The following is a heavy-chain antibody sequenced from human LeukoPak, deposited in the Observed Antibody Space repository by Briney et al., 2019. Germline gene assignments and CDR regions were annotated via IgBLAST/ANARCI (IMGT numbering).Heavy chain of an antibody. Sequence: PGGSLRLSCAASGFTFSNYAMTWVRQAPGKGLEWVSGISGSGSSTYYADSVKGRFTLSRDYPKNTLYLQMNSLRAEDTAVYFCAKYSGSYYYPPNWDSWGQGILVTVSS. CDR3: AKYSGSYYYPPNWDS. V-gene: IGHV3-23*01. J-gene: IGHJ4*02. CDR1: GFTFSNYA. CDR2: ISGSGSST. D-gene: IGHD1-26*01.